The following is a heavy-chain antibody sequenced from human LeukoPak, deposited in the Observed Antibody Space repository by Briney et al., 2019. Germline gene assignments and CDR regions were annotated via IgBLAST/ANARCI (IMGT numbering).Heavy chain of an antibody. V-gene: IGHV4-39*06. CDR3: ARVTKYDNSRNNYYMDV. CDR2: INYRGAV. J-gene: IGHJ6*03. CDR1: DGSTTGTRYY. D-gene: IGHD4-17*01. Sequence: SETLSLTCTVSDGSTTGTRYYWGWFRQTPGKGPEWIGNINYRGAVYFNPSLRSRATISLDTSKNQFPLRLTSVTAADTAVYFCARVTKYDNSRNNYYMDVWGKGTTVTVSS.